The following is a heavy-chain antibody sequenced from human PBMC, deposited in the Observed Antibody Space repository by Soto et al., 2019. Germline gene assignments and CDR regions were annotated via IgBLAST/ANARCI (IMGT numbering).Heavy chain of an antibody. CDR2: IYYSGST. CDR3: ARFEILSGYSYGYGSAFDI. D-gene: IGHD5-18*01. Sequence: NPSETLSLTCTVSGGSISSYYWSWIRQPPGKGLEWIGYIYYSGSTNYNPSLKSRVTISVDTSKNQFSLKLSSVTAADTAVYYCARFEILSGYSYGYGSAFDIWGQGTMVTVSS. CDR1: GGSISSYY. V-gene: IGHV4-59*01. J-gene: IGHJ3*02.